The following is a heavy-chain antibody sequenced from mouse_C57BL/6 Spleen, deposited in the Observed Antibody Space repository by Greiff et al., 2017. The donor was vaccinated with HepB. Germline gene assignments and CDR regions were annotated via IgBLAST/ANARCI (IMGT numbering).Heavy chain of an antibody. CDR1: GFTFSDYY. CDR2: ISNGGGST. J-gene: IGHJ1*03. CDR3: ARGVVVIHYSYDEGYFDV. Sequence: EVMLVESGGGLVQPGGSLKLSCAASGFTFSDYYMYWVRQTPEKRLEWVAYISNGGGSTYYPDTVKGRFTISRDNAKNTLYLQMSRLKSEDTAMYYCARGVVVIHYSYDEGYFDVWGTGTTVTVSS. D-gene: IGHD2-12*01. V-gene: IGHV5-12*01.